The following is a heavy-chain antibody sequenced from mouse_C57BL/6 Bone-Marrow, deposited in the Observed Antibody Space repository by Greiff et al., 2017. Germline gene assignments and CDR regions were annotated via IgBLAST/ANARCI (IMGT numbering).Heavy chain of an antibody. V-gene: IGHV1-62-2*01. CDR1: GYTFTEYT. D-gene: IGHD2-3*01. CDR2: FYPGSGSI. CDR3: ARHEGGIYDGYYWFAY. J-gene: IGHJ3*01. Sequence: QVQLQQSGAELVKPGASVKLSCKASGYTFTEYTIHWVKQRSGQGLGWIGWFYPGSGSIKYNEKFKDKATWTADKSSSTVYMVLSRLTSEDSAVYFCARHEGGIYDGYYWFAYWGQGTLVTVSA.